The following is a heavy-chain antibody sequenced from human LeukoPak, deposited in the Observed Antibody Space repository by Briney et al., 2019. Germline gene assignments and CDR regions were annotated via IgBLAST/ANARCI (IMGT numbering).Heavy chain of an antibody. D-gene: IGHD3-10*01. CDR3: AGSGYSYYYYYYMDV. CDR2: MNHSGSA. Sequence: SETLSLTCAVYGGSFSGYYWTWIRQPPGKGLEWIGEMNHSGSANYNPSLKSRVTISVDTSKNQFSLKLSSVTAADTAVYYCAGSGYSYYYYYYMDVWGRGTTVTISS. V-gene: IGHV4-34*01. CDR1: GGSFSGYY. J-gene: IGHJ6*03.